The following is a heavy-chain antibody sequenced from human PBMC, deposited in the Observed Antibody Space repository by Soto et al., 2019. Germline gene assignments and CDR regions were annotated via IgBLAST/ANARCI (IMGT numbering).Heavy chain of an antibody. CDR3: AAGGDSSGYYSRY. J-gene: IGHJ4*02. Sequence: SCKASGFTCTSSAVQWVRQARGQRLEWIGWIVVGSGNTNYAQKFQERVTITRDMSTSTAYMELSSLRSEDTAVYYCAAGGDSSGYYSRYWGQGTLVTVSS. V-gene: IGHV1-58*01. D-gene: IGHD3-22*01. CDR2: IVVGSGNT. CDR1: GFTCTSSA.